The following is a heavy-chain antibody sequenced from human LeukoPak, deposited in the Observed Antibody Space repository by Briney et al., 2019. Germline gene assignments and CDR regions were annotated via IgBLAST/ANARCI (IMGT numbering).Heavy chain of an antibody. Sequence: ASVKVSCKASGYTFTSYDINWVRQATGQGLEWMGWMNPNSGNTGYAQKFQGRVTMTRNTSISTAYMELSSLRSEDTAVYYCARARGVTTQGSWGPGALGYWGQGTLVTVSS. D-gene: IGHD4-17*01. CDR2: MNPNSGNT. CDR1: GYTFTSYD. CDR3: ARARGVTTQGSWGPGALGY. J-gene: IGHJ4*02. V-gene: IGHV1-8*01.